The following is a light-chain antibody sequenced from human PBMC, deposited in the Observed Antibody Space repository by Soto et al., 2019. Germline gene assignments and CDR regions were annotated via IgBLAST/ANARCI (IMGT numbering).Light chain of an antibody. CDR1: QSISSW. J-gene: IGKJ5*01. V-gene: IGKV1-5*01. CDR2: DAS. Sequence: DIQMTQSPSTLSASVGDIVTITCRASQSISSWLAWYQQKPGKAPKLLIYDASSLESGVPSRFSGSGSGTEFTLTISSLQPDDFATYYCQQYNSYLAFGQGTRLEIK. CDR3: QQYNSYLA.